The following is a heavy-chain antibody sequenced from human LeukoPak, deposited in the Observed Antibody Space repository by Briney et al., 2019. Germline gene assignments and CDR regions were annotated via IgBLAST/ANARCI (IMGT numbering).Heavy chain of an antibody. CDR2: IYYCGST. CDR1: GGSISSSSYY. V-gene: IGHV4-39*01. CDR3: ASAAAGTSTEYFQH. J-gene: IGHJ1*01. Sequence: AETQGLTCTVSGGSISSSSYYWGWIRQPPGKGLEWIGSIYYCGSTYYNPSLKSRVTISVDTSKNQFSLKLSSVTAADTAVYYCASAAAGTSTEYFQHWGQGTLVT. D-gene: IGHD6-13*01.